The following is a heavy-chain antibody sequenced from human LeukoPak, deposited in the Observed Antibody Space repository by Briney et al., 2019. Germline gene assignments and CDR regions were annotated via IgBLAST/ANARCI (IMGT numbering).Heavy chain of an antibody. Sequence: SETLSLTRAVYGGSFSGYYWSWIRQPPGKGLEWIGEINHSGSTNYNPSLKSRVTISVDTSKNQFSLKLSSVTAADTAVYYCARARLAAAGTLYFDYWGQGTLVTVSS. CDR2: INHSGST. D-gene: IGHD6-13*01. CDR3: ARARLAAAGTLYFDY. CDR1: GGSFSGYY. V-gene: IGHV4-34*01. J-gene: IGHJ4*02.